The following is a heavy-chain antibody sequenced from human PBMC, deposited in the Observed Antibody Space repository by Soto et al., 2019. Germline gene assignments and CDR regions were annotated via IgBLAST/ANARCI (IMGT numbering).Heavy chain of an antibody. CDR1: GGSMSSSSYY. V-gene: IGHV4-39*01. CDR3: ARQAYYDFWSGYGLNWFDP. D-gene: IGHD3-3*01. J-gene: IGHJ5*02. CDR2: IYYSGST. Sequence: SETLSLTGAGCGGSMSSSSYYWGWIRKPPGKGLEWIGSIYYSGSTYYNPSLKSRVTISVDTSKNQFSLKLSSVTAADTAVYYCARQAYYDFWSGYGLNWFDPWGQGTLVTVSS.